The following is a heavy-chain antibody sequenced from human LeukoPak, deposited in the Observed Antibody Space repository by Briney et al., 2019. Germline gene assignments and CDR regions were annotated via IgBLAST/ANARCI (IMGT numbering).Heavy chain of an antibody. J-gene: IGHJ4*02. V-gene: IGHV4-39*07. CDR2: IYYSGST. CDR1: GGSISSSSYY. Sequence: SETLSLTCTVSGGSISSSSYYWGWIRQPPGKGLEWIGSIYYSGSTYYNSSLKSRVTISVDTSKNQFSLKLSSVTAADTAVYYCARDLSYSGRPYAYFDYWGQGTLVTVSS. CDR3: ARDLSYSGRPYAYFDY. D-gene: IGHD1-26*01.